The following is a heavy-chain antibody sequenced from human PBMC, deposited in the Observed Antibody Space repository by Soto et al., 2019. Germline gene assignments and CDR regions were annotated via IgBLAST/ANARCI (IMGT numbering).Heavy chain of an antibody. CDR2: IKQDGSEK. V-gene: IGHV3-7*01. CDR1: GFTFSRYW. J-gene: IGHJ4*02. D-gene: IGHD3-9*01. CDR3: ARDEGYDILTGYYSPQRFDY. Sequence: EVQLVESGGGLVQPGGSLRLSRVASGFTFSRYWMSWVRQAPGKGLEWVANIKQDGSEKNYVDSVKGRFTISRDNAKNSLYLQMNSLRAEDTAVYYCARDEGYDILTGYYSPQRFDYWGQGTLVTVSS.